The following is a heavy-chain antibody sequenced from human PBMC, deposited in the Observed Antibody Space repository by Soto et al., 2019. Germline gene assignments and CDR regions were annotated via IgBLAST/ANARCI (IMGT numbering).Heavy chain of an antibody. CDR3: ARFKYSFAS. CDR2: IYYSGST. J-gene: IGHJ4*02. Sequence: QVQLQESGPGLVKPSETLSLTCTVSGGSISSYYWSWIRQPPGKGLEWIGYIYYSGSTNYNPSLRSRVTIPVKTSKNRFSLKLSSVTAADTAVISCARFKYSFASWGQGTLSTV. V-gene: IGHV4-59*01. CDR1: GGSISSYY.